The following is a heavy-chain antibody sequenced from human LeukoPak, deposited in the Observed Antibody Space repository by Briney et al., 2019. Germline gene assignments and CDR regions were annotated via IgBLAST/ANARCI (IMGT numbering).Heavy chain of an antibody. J-gene: IGHJ3*02. CDR3: AKDRPRGTYYYDSSGYSYAGSAFDI. CDR1: GFTFDDYA. V-gene: IGHV3-9*01. Sequence: GGSLRLSCAASGFTFDDYAMHWVRQAPGKGLEWVSGISWNSGSIGYADSVKGRFTISRDNAKNSLYLQMNSLRAEDTALYYCAKDRPRGTYYYDSSGYSYAGSAFDIWGQGTMVTVSS. D-gene: IGHD3-22*01. CDR2: ISWNSGSI.